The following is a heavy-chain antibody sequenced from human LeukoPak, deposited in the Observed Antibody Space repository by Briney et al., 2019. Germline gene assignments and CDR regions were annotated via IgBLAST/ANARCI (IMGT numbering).Heavy chain of an antibody. CDR2: IYYSGST. V-gene: IGHV4-31*03. Sequence: PSETLSLTCTVSSGSISSDGYYWSWIRQLPGKGLEWIGYIYYSGSTSYNPSLKSRVTISVDTSKNQFSLTVSSVTAADTAVYYCARGHNSGWYNWFDSWGQGTLVTVSS. CDR3: ARGHNSGWYNWFDS. D-gene: IGHD6-19*01. J-gene: IGHJ5*01. CDR1: SGSISSDGYY.